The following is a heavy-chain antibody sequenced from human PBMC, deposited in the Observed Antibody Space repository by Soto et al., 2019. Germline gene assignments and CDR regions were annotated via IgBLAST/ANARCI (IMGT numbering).Heavy chain of an antibody. CDR3: ARSEAPALDS. CDR2: AHHSGRT. J-gene: IGHJ5*01. CDR1: GDSMSSSNW. Sequence: PSETLSLTCTVSGDSMSSSNWWNWVRQPPGKGLEWIGEAHHSGRTNYNPSLKSRVTISVDRSQNHFSLQLTSVTAADTAVYYCARSEAPALDSCGEGTLVTVSS. V-gene: IGHV4-4*02.